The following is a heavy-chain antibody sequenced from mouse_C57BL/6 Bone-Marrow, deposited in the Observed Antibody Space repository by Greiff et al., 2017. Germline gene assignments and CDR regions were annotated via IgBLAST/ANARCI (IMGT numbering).Heavy chain of an antibody. Sequence: EVKLVESGGGLVQPGGSLSLSCAASGFTFTDYYMSWVRQPPGKALEWLGFIRNKANGYTTEYSASVKGRFTISRDNSQSILYLQMNALRAEDSATYYCARGGYDYDGWFAYWGQGTLVTVSA. CDR2: IRNKANGYTT. CDR3: ARGGYDYDGWFAY. J-gene: IGHJ3*01. V-gene: IGHV7-3*01. D-gene: IGHD2-4*01. CDR1: GFTFTDYY.